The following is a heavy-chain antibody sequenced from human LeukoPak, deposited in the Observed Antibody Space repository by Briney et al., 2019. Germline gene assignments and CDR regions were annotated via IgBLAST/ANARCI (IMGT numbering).Heavy chain of an antibody. CDR2: VNTDNTKS. CDR1: GHIFTTHY. D-gene: IGHD3-3*01. CDR3: AREGFPPKISGFWSGLGPYYYYGMDV. V-gene: IGHV1-3*04. Sequence: GASVKVSCKTSGHIFTTHYIHWMRQAPGQRLEWLGRVNTDNTKSEYSQKFQGRVIITRDTSTSTVYMELSSLRSEDTAVYYCAREGFPPKISGFWSGLGPYYYYGMDVWGQGTTVTVSS. J-gene: IGHJ6*02.